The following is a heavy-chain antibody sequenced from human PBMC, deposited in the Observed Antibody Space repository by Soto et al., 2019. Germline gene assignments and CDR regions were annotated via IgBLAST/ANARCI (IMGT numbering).Heavy chain of an antibody. CDR3: ATDPPGYCSGTSCYGGFQH. Sequence: QVQLVQSGVEVKKPGASVKVSCKASGYTFTNSAISWVRQAPGQGLEWMGWISAYNGNTNYAQKLQGRVTMTTDTSTSTAYMELRSLRSDDTAIYYCATDPPGYCSGTSCYGGFQHWGQGTLVTVSS. V-gene: IGHV1-18*01. J-gene: IGHJ1*01. D-gene: IGHD2-2*03. CDR2: ISAYNGNT. CDR1: GYTFTNSA.